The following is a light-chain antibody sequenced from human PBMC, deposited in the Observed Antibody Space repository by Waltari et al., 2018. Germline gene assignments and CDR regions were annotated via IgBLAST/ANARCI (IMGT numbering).Light chain of an antibody. Sequence: ELVMTQSPAPLSVFPGERATLSCRASQSIRSNLAWYQLKPGQAPRLLIYGASTRATGIPARFSGSGSGTEFTLTISSLQSEDFAVYFCQQYDNWLGTFGQGTKVEIK. CDR1: QSIRSN. CDR3: QQYDNWLGT. V-gene: IGKV3-15*01. J-gene: IGKJ1*01. CDR2: GAS.